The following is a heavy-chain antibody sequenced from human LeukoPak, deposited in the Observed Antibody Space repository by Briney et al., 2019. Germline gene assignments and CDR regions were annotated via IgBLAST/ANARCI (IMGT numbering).Heavy chain of an antibody. CDR2: IYHSEST. V-gene: IGHV4-38-2*02. CDR1: GFSMKSSYY. CDR3: ARDPLYQGSGNYRPKGTIDY. J-gene: IGHJ4*02. D-gene: IGHD3-22*01. Sequence: SETLSLTCSVSGFSMKSSYYWAWIRQSPGKGLEWIGSIYHSESTYYNPSLRSRVTISIDTPNDQFSLKMRSVTAADTAVYYCARDPLYQGSGNYRPKGTIDYWGQGTLVTVSS.